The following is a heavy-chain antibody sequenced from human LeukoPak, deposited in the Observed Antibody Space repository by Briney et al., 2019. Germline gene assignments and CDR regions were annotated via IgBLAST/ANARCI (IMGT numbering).Heavy chain of an antibody. CDR1: GFTFSSYG. V-gene: IGHV3-30*02. D-gene: IGHD2/OR15-2a*01. CDR3: AKSPAGLRSLSAFDI. CDR2: IRYDGSNK. Sequence: GGSLRLSCAASGFTFSSYGMHWVRQAPGKGLEWVAFIRYDGSNKYYADSVKGRFTISRDNSKNTLYLQMNSLRAEDTAVYYCAKSPAGLRSLSAFDIWGQGTMVTVSS. J-gene: IGHJ3*02.